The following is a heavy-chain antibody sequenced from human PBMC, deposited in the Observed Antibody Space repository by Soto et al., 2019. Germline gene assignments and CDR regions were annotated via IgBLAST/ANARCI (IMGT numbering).Heavy chain of an antibody. J-gene: IGHJ6*02. D-gene: IGHD6-19*01. CDR1: GFTFSSYA. Sequence: EVQLLESGGGLVQPGGSLRLSCAASGFTFSSYAMSWVRQAPGKGLEWVSAISGSGGSTYYADSVKGRFTISRDNSKNTLYLQMNSLRAEDTAVYYCAGSPGIAVAGSNYYGMDVWGQGPTVTVSS. CDR3: AGSPGIAVAGSNYYGMDV. CDR2: ISGSGGST. V-gene: IGHV3-23*01.